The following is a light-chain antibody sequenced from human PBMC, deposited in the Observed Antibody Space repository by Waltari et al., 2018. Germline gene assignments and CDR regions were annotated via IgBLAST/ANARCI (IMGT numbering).Light chain of an antibody. Sequence: QSVLTQPPSVSGAPGQRVTISCTGSRSNIGAGYDVHWYQQLPGTAPKLLIYGNSNRPSGVPDRFSGSKSGTSASLAITGLQAEDEADYYCQSYDSSLSGPVVFGGGTKLTVL. CDR1: RSNIGAGYD. CDR3: QSYDSSLSGPVV. CDR2: GNS. J-gene: IGLJ2*01. V-gene: IGLV1-40*01.